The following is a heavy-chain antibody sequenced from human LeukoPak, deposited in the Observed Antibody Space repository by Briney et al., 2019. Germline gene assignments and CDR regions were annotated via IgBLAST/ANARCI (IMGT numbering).Heavy chain of an antibody. Sequence: GGSLRLSCAASGFTFSNYWMSWVRQAPGKGLEWVGNIKEDGREKYYVDSVKGRFTISRDNAKNSLYLQMSSMRAEDRAVSYWASEFGWATVDGPALDSGGQGSLVTVSS. D-gene: IGHD4-23*01. CDR2: IKEDGREK. CDR3: ASEFGWATVDGPALDS. CDR1: GFTFSNYW. V-gene: IGHV3-7*05. J-gene: IGHJ4*02.